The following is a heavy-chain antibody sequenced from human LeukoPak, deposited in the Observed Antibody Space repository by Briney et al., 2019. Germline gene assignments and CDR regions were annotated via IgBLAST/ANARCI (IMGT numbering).Heavy chain of an antibody. D-gene: IGHD3-22*01. CDR3: ARLNYYDSTGHYYAFDY. CDR2: MHHSGTA. V-gene: IGHV4-38-2*01. CDR1: GYSISSGYF. Sequence: PSETLSLTCVVSGYSISSGYFWGWTRQPQGKGLEWIGIMHHSGTAFYSPSLKSRVTISIDTSKNQFSLKLSSVTAADTAVYFCARLNYYDSTGHYYAFDYWGQGTLVTVSS. J-gene: IGHJ4*02.